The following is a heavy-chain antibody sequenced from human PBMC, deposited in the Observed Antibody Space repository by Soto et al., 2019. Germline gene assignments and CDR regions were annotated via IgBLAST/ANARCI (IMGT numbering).Heavy chain of an antibody. CDR1: GGSISSGDYY. D-gene: IGHD3-3*01. V-gene: IGHV4-30-4*01. J-gene: IGHJ6*02. CDR2: IYYSGST. Sequence: PSETLSLTCTVSGGSISSGDYYWSWIRQPPGKGLEWIGYIYYSGSTYYNPSLKSRVTISVDTSKNQFSLKLSSVTAADTAVYYCARDYQLRFLEEYYYYGMDVWGQGTTVTVS. CDR3: ARDYQLRFLEEYYYYGMDV.